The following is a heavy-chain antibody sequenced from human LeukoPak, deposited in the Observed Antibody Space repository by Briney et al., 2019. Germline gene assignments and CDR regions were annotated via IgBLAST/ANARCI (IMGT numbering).Heavy chain of an antibody. CDR1: GFAFASCA. Sequence: PGGSLRLSCAASGFAFASCAMSRVRQAPGKGLEWVAVISYDGSNKYYADSVKGRFTISRDNSKNTLYLQMNGLRAEDTAVYYCARDGLYYYDSSGLDYWGQGTLVTVSS. J-gene: IGHJ4*02. V-gene: IGHV3-30-3*01. CDR2: ISYDGSNK. D-gene: IGHD3-22*01. CDR3: ARDGLYYYDSSGLDY.